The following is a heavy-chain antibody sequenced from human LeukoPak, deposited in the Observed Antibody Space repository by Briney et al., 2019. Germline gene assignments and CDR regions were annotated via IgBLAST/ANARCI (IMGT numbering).Heavy chain of an antibody. J-gene: IGHJ4*02. Sequence: SETLSLTCGVYSGSLSDKYWSWIRQPPGKGLEWIGEINPSGRTNHNPSLKSRVTMSIDTSKNQFSLKLSSVTAADTAVYYCARLSGYHFDYWGQGALVTVSS. CDR1: SGSLSDKY. D-gene: IGHD5-12*01. V-gene: IGHV4-34*01. CDR3: ARLSGYHFDY. CDR2: INPSGRT.